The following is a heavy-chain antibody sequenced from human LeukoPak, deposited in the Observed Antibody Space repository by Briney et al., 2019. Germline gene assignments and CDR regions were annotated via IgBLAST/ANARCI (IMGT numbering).Heavy chain of an antibody. CDR1: GGSISSYY. Sequence: SETLSLTCTVSGGSISSYYWSWIRQPAGKGLEGIGRIYTGGSTHYHPSLKRRVTMSVNTPKNQFSLKMSSVTAADTAVYYCARDRRDIVVVPAANGGYYYYYMDVWGKGTPVTVSS. V-gene: IGHV4-4*07. CDR3: ARDRRDIVVVPAANGGYYYYYMDV. D-gene: IGHD2-2*01. J-gene: IGHJ6*03. CDR2: IYTGGST.